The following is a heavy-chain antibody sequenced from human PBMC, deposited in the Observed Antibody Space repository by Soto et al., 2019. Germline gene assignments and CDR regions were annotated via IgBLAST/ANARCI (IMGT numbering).Heavy chain of an antibody. J-gene: IGHJ4*02. CDR1: GGSSSSGDYY. V-gene: IGHV4-30-4*01. D-gene: IGHD6-6*01. CDR2: IYYSGST. Sequence: PSETLCLTCTVAGGSSSSGDYYWSWLSQPPGKGLEWIGYIYYSGSTYYNPSLKSRVTISVDTSKNQFSLKLSSVTAADTAVYYCAREATIAARLDSWGQGTLVTVSS. CDR3: AREATIAARLDS.